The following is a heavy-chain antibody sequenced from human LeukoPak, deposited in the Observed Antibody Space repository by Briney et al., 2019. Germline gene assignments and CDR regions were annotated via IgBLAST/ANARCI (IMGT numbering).Heavy chain of an antibody. V-gene: IGHV3-33*01. Sequence: PGGSLRLSCAVSGFTFSSYGMHWVRQAPDKGLEWVAVIWYDGSNKYYEDSVKGRSITSRDNSKNALYLQMNSLTAEDTAVYCCARDKNRRLGQTKALDYWGQGNLVTASP. CDR1: GFTFSSYG. D-gene: IGHD6-25*01. J-gene: IGHJ4*02. CDR3: ARDKNRRLGQTKALDY. CDR2: IWYDGSNK.